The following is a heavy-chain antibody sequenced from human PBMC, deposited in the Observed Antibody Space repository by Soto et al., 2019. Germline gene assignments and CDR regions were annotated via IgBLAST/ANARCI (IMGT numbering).Heavy chain of an antibody. V-gene: IGHV1-3*01. CDR3: ARDRRYCSGGSCYPYYFDY. J-gene: IGHJ4*02. CDR1: GYTFTSYA. CDR2: INAGNGNT. Sequence: QVQLVQSGAEVKKPGASVKVSCKASGYTFTSYAMHWVRQAPGQRLEWMGWINAGNGNTKYSQKFQGRVTITRDTSASTAYMELSSLRSEDTAVYYCARDRRYCSGGSCYPYYFDYWGQGTLVTVSS. D-gene: IGHD2-15*01.